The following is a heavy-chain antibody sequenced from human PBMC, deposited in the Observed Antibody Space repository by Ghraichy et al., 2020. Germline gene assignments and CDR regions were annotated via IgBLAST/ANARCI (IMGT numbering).Heavy chain of an antibody. J-gene: IGHJ5*02. CDR3: ARDYYDFWSGYYAGNWFDP. D-gene: IGHD3-3*01. CDR2: IYTSGST. Sequence: SETLSLTCTVSGGSISSYYWSWIRQPAGKGLEWIGRIYTSGSTNYNPSLKSRVTMSVDTSKNQFSLKLSSVTAADTAVYYCARDYYDFWSGYYAGNWFDPWGQGTLVTVSS. V-gene: IGHV4-4*07. CDR1: GGSISSYY.